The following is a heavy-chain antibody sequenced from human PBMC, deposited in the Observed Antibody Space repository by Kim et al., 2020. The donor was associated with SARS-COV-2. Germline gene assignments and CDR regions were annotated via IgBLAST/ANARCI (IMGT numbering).Heavy chain of an antibody. Sequence: SETLSLTCTVSGGSISVYYWNWIRQPPGKELEWIGYIYHTGITNYNPSLKSRVTISVNTSENLFSLKLNSVTAADTAVYYCARDLGSGSYRYGVFDIWGQGTMVTVSS. CDR2: IYHTGIT. CDR3: ARDLGSGSYRYGVFDI. D-gene: IGHD3-10*01. V-gene: IGHV4-59*13. CDR1: GGSISVYY. J-gene: IGHJ3*02.